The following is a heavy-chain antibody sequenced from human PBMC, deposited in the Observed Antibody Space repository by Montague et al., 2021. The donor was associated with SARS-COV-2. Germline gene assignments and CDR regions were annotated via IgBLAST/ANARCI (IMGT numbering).Heavy chain of an antibody. CDR2: IKQDGSEK. CDR1: GFIFSNFW. V-gene: IGHV3-7*01. CDR3: ARDNIVIVPPAIFYDS. J-gene: IGHJ4*02. D-gene: IGHD2-2*01. Sequence: SLRLSCAASGFIFSNFWMSWVRQAPGKRLEWVANIKQDGSEKFYVDSVKGRFTISRDNAKNSLYLQMYSLRAEDTAVYFCARDNIVIVPPAIFYDSWGQGTLVTVSS.